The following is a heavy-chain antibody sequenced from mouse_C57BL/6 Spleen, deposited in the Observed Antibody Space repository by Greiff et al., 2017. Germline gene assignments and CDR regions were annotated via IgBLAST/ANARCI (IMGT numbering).Heavy chain of an antibody. Sequence: EVKLMESGGGLVKPGGSLKLSCAASGFTFSSYTMSWVRQTPEKRLEWVATISGGGGNTYYPDSVKGRFTISGDNAKITLYLQLSSLRSEDSALYYCARELLGLYYAMDYWGQGTSVTVSS. CDR3: ARELLGLYYAMDY. V-gene: IGHV5-9*01. CDR2: ISGGGGNT. J-gene: IGHJ4*01. D-gene: IGHD1-1*01. CDR1: GFTFSSYT.